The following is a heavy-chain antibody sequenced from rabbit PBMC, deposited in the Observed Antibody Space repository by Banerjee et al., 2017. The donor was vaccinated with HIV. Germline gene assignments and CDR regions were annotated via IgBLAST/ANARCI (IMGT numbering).Heavy chain of an antibody. Sequence: QSLEESGGDLVKPGASLTLTCKASGFSFSGGYSVSWVRQAPGKGPEWIACIDTGSGSTYYASWAKGRFTISKTSSTTVTLQLNSLTAADTATYFCARDYNYGGDGYVYDKLWGQGTLVTVS. V-gene: IGHV1S40*01. CDR1: GFSFSGGYS. CDR3: ARDYNYGGDGYVYDKL. J-gene: IGHJ3*01. D-gene: IGHD6-1*01. CDR2: IDTGSGST.